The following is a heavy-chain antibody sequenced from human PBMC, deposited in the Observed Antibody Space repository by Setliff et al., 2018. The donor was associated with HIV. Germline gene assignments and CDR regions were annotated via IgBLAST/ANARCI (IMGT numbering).Heavy chain of an antibody. CDR3: ARIPGYSSGWVNYYYMDV. CDR2: ISSSSSYI. D-gene: IGHD6-19*01. CDR1: GFTFSSYS. V-gene: IGHV3-21*04. Sequence: TGGSLRLSCVASGFTFSSYSMNWVRQAPGKGLEWVSSISSSSSYIKYAQTVKGRFTISRDNAKNSLSLQMSSLRAEDTAVYYCARIPGYSSGWVNYYYMDVWGKGTTVTVSS. J-gene: IGHJ6*03.